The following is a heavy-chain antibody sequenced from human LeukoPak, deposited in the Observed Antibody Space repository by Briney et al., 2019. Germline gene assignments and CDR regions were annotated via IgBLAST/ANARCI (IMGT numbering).Heavy chain of an antibody. J-gene: IGHJ4*02. D-gene: IGHD5-18*01. V-gene: IGHV4-31*03. Sequence: SETLSLTCTVSGGSISSGGYYWSWIRQHPGKGLEWIGYIYYSGSTYYNPSLKSRVTISVDTSKNQFSLKLSSVTAADTAVYYCARAGYSYGRFDHWGQGTLVTVSS. CDR1: GGSISSGGYY. CDR3: ARAGYSYGRFDH. CDR2: IYYSGST.